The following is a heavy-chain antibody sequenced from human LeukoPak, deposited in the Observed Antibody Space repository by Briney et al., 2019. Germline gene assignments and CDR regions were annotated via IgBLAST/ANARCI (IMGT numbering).Heavy chain of an antibody. D-gene: IGHD4-11*01. CDR1: GFTFSSYS. Sequence: GGSLRLSCAASGFTFSSYSMNWVRQAPGKGLEWVSSISSSSSYIYYADSVKGRFTISRDNAKNSLYLQMNSLRAEDTAVYYCARDRGTVTTEGLQYAFDIWGQGTMVTVSS. CDR3: ARDRGTVTTEGLQYAFDI. J-gene: IGHJ3*02. CDR2: ISSSSSYI. V-gene: IGHV3-21*04.